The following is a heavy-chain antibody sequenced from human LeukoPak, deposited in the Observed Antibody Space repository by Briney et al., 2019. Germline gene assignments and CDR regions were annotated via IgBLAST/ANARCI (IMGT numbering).Heavy chain of an antibody. CDR3: ARCSYSSSGGYYGMDV. D-gene: IGHD6-6*01. V-gene: IGHV3-64*04. Sequence: PGGSLRLSCSASGFTFSSYAMHWVRQAPGKGLEYVSAISSNGGGTHYADSVKGRFTTSRDNSKNTLYLQMNSLRAEDTAVYYCARCSYSSSGGYYGMDVWGQGTTVTVSS. CDR1: GFTFSSYA. J-gene: IGHJ6*02. CDR2: ISSNGGGT.